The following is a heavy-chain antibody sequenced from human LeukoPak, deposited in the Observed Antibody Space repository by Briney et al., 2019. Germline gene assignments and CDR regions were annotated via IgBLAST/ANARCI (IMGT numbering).Heavy chain of an antibody. V-gene: IGHV1-2*02. Sequence: ASVKVSCKASGYTFTGYYMHWVRQAPGQGLEWMGWINPNSGGTNYAQKFQGRVTMTRDTSISTAYMELSRLRSDDTAVYYCARDPTGITMIVVQDYYYYMDVWGKGTPVTVSS. D-gene: IGHD3-22*01. CDR3: ARDPTGITMIVVQDYYYYMDV. CDR2: INPNSGGT. J-gene: IGHJ6*03. CDR1: GYTFTGYY.